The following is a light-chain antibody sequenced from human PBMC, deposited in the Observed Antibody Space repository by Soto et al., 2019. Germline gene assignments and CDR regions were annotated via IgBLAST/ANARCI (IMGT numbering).Light chain of an antibody. CDR2: GAS. J-gene: IGKJ1*01. CDR1: QSISSSY. V-gene: IGKV3-20*01. CDR3: QQYGSSLWT. Sequence: EIVLTQSPGTLSLSPGARATLSCRASQSISSSYLAWYQQKPGQAPRLLIYGASSRASGIPDRFSGSGSGTDFILTNSRLEPEEFADYYCQQYGSSLWTFGQGTKVEVK.